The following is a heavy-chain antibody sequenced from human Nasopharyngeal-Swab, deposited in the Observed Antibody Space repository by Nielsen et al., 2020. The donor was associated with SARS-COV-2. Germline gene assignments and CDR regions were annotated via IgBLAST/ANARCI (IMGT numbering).Heavy chain of an antibody. CDR2: INAGNGNA. J-gene: IGHJ6*02. Sequence: ASVKVSCKASGYTFSNYIIHCVRQAPGQRLEWMGWINAGNGNANFSQKFQGRVTISRDTSASTAYMELSSLRSEDTAVYYCARENGDTSPFFFYYYGTDVWGQGSTVTVSS. CDR3: ARENGDTSPFFFYYYGTDV. CDR1: GYTFSNYI. D-gene: IGHD2-21*02. V-gene: IGHV1-3*01.